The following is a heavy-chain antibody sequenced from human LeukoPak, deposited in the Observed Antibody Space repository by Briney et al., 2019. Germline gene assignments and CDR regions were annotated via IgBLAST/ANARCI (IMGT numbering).Heavy chain of an antibody. CDR1: GFTFNSFG. CDR3: ARGFNDYGGNLRY. V-gene: IGHV3-30*03. J-gene: IGHJ4*02. D-gene: IGHD4-23*01. Sequence: GGSLRLSCAASGFTFNSFGMHWVRQAPGKGLEWLAVISYDGRNKYYADSVKGRFTISRDNAKNSLYLQMNSLRAEDTAVYYCARGFNDYGGNLRYWGQGTLVTVSS. CDR2: ISYDGRNK.